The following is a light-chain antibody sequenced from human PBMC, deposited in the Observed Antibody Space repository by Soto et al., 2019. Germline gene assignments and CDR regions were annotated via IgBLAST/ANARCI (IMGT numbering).Light chain of an antibody. CDR2: AAS. Sequence: DIQMTQSPSSVSASVGDRVTITCRASQGISSWLAWYQQKPGQAPKLLIYAASRLQSGCPSRFSGSGSGRDFPLTIRSMQPEDFATYHCQRANSCPFAFGPGTKVDIK. J-gene: IGKJ3*01. CDR1: QGISSW. V-gene: IGKV1-12*01. CDR3: QRANSCPFA.